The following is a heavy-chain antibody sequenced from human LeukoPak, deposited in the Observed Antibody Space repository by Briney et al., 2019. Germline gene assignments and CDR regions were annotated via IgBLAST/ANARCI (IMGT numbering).Heavy chain of an antibody. CDR1: GGSISSYY. CDR3: ARSRDRYWDAFDV. D-gene: IGHD1-14*01. CDR2: IYYSGST. Sequence: SETLSLTCTVSGGSISSYYWSWIRQPPGRGLEWIDYIYYSGSTNYNPSLKSRVTISVDTSKKQFSLKLSSVTAADTAVYYCARSRDRYWDAFDVWGQGTMVTVSS. J-gene: IGHJ3*01. V-gene: IGHV4-59*01.